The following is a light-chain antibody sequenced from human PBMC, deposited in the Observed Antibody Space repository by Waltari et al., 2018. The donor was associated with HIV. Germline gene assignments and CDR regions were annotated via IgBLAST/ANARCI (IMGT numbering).Light chain of an antibody. CDR1: SGSVSGRSS. Sequence: QTVVTQESSLSVSPGGTVTLTCGLSSGSVSGRSSPRWYQQTPGQAPRTLIYNTNTRSSGVPDRFSGSILGNKAALTISGAQADDEGDYHCVLYVGSGIWVFGGGTKLTVL. V-gene: IGLV8-61*01. J-gene: IGLJ3*02. CDR3: VLYVGSGIWV. CDR2: NTN.